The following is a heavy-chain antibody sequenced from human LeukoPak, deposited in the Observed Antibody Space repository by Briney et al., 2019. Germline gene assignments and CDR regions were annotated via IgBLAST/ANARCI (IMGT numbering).Heavy chain of an antibody. CDR2: INHSGST. CDR3: ARGTDYWYFDL. Sequence: SETPSLTCAVYGGSFSGYYWSWIRQPPGKGLEWIGEINHSGSTNYNPSLKSRVTISVDTSKNQFSLKLSSVTAADTAVYYCARGTDYWYFDLWGRGTLVTVSS. J-gene: IGHJ2*01. CDR1: GGSFSGYY. V-gene: IGHV4-34*01.